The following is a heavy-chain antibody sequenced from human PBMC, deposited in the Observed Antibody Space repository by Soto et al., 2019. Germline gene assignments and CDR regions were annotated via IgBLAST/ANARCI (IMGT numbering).Heavy chain of an antibody. V-gene: IGHV1-69*13. CDR2: IIPIFGTA. CDR3: ARDRDYGSGSYLYYYYGMDV. CDR1: GGTFSSYA. D-gene: IGHD3-10*01. J-gene: IGHJ6*02. Sequence: SVKDSCKASGGTFSSYAISWVRQAPGQGLEWMGGIIPIFGTANYAQKFQGRVTITADESTSTAYMELSSLRSEDTAVYYCARDRDYGSGSYLYYYYGMDVWRQGTTVTVSS.